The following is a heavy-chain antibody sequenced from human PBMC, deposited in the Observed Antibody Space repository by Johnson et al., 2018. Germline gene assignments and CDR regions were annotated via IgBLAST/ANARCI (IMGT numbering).Heavy chain of an antibody. Sequence: QVQLVESGPGLVKPSGTLSLTCSVSGVSVSSLNWWNWVRQPPGKGLEWIGEVFHSGSDKYHPSLKSRVAFSIDKSKNQFSLSLISVTAADTAVYYCARARAGDYYGSGATFDIWGQVTMVSVAS. CDR3: ARARAGDYYGSGATFDI. V-gene: IGHV4-4*02. CDR2: VFHSGSD. J-gene: IGHJ3*02. CDR1: GVSVSSLNW. D-gene: IGHD3-10*01.